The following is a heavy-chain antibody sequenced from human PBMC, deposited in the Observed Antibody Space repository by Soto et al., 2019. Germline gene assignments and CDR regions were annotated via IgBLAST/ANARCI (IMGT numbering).Heavy chain of an antibody. D-gene: IGHD5-12*01. J-gene: IGHJ5*02. CDR1: GDYISGFY. CDR3: ARGVATIGP. CDR2: IYYSGST. V-gene: IGHV4-59*01. Sequence: PSETLSLTCTVSGDYISGFYWTWIRQPPGKGLEWIGYIYYSGSTNYNPSLKSRVTISVDTSKNQFSLKLTSVTAADTAVYYCARGVATIGPWGQGTLVTVSS.